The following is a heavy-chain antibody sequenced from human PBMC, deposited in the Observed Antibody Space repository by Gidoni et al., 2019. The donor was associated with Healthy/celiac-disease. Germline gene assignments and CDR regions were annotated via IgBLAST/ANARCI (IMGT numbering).Heavy chain of an antibody. CDR2: IWYDGSNK. CDR1: GFTFSSYG. J-gene: IGHJ4*02. CDR3: ARDSSAGEGSSFYFDY. V-gene: IGHV3-33*01. Sequence: QVQLVESGGGVVQPGRSLRLSCAASGFTFSSYGMHWVRQAPGKGLEWVAVIWYDGSNKYYADSVKGRFTISRDNSKNTLYLQMNSLRAEDTAVYYCARDSSAGEGSSFYFDYWGQGTLVTVSS. D-gene: IGHD6-13*01.